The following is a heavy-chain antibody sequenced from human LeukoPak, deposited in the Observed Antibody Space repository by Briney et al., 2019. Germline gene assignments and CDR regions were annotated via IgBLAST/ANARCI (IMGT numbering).Heavy chain of an antibody. J-gene: IGHJ4*02. CDR3: ARTYSSGWYRGV. V-gene: IGHV1-3*01. D-gene: IGHD6-19*01. CDR1: GYTFTSYA. CDR2: INAGNGNT. Sequence: ASVKVSCKASGYTFTSYAMHWVRQAPGQRLEWMGWINAGNGNTKYSQKFQGRVTITRDTSASTAYMELSSLRSEDTAVYYCARTYSSGWYRGVWGQGTLVTVSS.